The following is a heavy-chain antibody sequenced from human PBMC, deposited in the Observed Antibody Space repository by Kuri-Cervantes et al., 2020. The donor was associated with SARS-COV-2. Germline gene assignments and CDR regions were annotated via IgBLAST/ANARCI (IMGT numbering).Heavy chain of an antibody. V-gene: IGHV4-39*07. CDR2: IYYSGST. CDR3: ARDISAGYSSSWYPYYFDY. D-gene: IGHD6-13*01. Sequence: GSLRLSCTVSGGSISSSSYYWGWIRQPPGKGLEWIGSIYYSGSTYYNPSLKSRVTISVDTSKNQFSLKLSSVTAADTAVYYCARDISAGYSSSWYPYYFDYWGQGTLVTVSS. CDR1: GGSISSSSYY. J-gene: IGHJ4*02.